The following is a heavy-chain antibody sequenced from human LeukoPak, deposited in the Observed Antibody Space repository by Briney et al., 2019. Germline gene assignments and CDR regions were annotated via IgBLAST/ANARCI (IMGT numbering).Heavy chain of an antibody. V-gene: IGHV3-7*05. CDR3: SYGDLDFDY. CDR2: IKQDGSGR. J-gene: IGHJ4*02. Sequence: PGGSLRLSCAASGYTFSRYWMSWVRQAPGKGLEWVANIKQDGSGRYYVDSVKGRFTISRDNAKNSLYLQMNSLRAEDTAVYYCSYGDLDFDYWGQGTLVTVSS. CDR1: GYTFSRYW. D-gene: IGHD4-17*01.